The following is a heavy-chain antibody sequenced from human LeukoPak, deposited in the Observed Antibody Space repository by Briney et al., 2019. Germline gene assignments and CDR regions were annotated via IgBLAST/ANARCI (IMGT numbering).Heavy chain of an antibody. CDR1: GVSISDGYY. V-gene: IGHV4-61*02. J-gene: IGHJ6*03. CDR3: AARGRAPRYYYYMDV. Sequence: SETLSLTCDVSGVSISDGYYWGWIRQPAGKGLEWIGRIYTSGSTNYNPSLKSRVTISVDTSKNQFSLKLSSVTAADTAVYYCAARGRAPRYYYYMDVWGKGTTVTVSS. CDR2: IYTSGST.